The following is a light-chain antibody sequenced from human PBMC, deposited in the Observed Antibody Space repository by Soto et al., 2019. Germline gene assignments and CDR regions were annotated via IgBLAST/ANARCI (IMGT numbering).Light chain of an antibody. V-gene: IGKV3D-15*01. Sequence: TQSPGTLSSFASDTAXLPCLPSHSVSRTYLAWYQQKPGQAPRLLMYGASDRATGTPGRFSGSGSGTEFTLTISSLQSEDFAVYYCQQYNNWPPLTFGGGTKVDIK. CDR1: HSVSRTY. CDR3: QQYNNWPPLT. CDR2: GAS. J-gene: IGKJ4*01.